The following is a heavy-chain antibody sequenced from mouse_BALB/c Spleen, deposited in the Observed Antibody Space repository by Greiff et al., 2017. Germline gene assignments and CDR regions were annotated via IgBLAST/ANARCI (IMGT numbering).Heavy chain of an antibody. CDR1: GYTFTDYW. J-gene: IGHJ2*01. CDR3: ARRGEEYYFDY. CDR2: IDTSDSYT. Sequence: QVQLQQPGAELVMPGASVKMSCKASGYTFTDYWMHWVKQRPGQGLEWIGAIDTSDSYTSYNQKFKGKATFTVDESSSTAYMKLSSLTSEDSAVYYCARRGEEYYFDYWGQGTTLTVSS. V-gene: IGHV1-69*01.